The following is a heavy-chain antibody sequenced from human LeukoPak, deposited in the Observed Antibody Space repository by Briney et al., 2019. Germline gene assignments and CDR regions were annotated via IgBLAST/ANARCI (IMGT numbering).Heavy chain of an antibody. Sequence: GGSLGLSWEASGFTFITYAMTWVGQPPGRGLEGFYSISRGTDHIYYADSVKGRFTISRDNAKNSLYLQMNSLRAEDTAVYYCAADSEFDITASFDFWGQGTLVTVSS. CDR2: ISRGTDHI. CDR1: GFTFITYA. V-gene: IGHV3-21*01. D-gene: IGHD3-10*01. J-gene: IGHJ4*02. CDR3: AADSEFDITASFDF.